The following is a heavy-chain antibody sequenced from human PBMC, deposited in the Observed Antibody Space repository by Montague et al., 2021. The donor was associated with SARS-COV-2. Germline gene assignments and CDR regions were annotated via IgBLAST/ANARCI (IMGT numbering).Heavy chain of an antibody. J-gene: IGHJ3*02. D-gene: IGHD4-17*01. CDR1: GFTFSSYA. V-gene: IGHV3-23*01. CDR3: AKTLMTTVTTWAFDI. CDR2: ISGSGGST. Sequence: SLRLSCAASGFTFSSYAMSWVRQAPGKGLEWVSAISGSGGSTYYADSVKGRFTISRDNSKNTLYLQMSSLIAEDTAVYYCAKTLMTTVTTWAFDIWGQGTMVTVSS.